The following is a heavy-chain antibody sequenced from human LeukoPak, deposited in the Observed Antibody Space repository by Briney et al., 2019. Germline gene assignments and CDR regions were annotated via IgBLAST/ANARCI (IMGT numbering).Heavy chain of an antibody. CDR3: ARGERAYTPFDY. D-gene: IGHD5-24*01. CDR2: IYSGGST. Sequence: GGSLRLSCAASGFTFSSYWMHWVRQAPGKGLEWVSVIYSGGSTYYADSVKGRFTISRDNSKNTLYLQMNSLRAEDTAVYYCARGERAYTPFDYWGQGTLVTVSS. J-gene: IGHJ4*02. V-gene: IGHV3-53*01. CDR1: GFTFSSYW.